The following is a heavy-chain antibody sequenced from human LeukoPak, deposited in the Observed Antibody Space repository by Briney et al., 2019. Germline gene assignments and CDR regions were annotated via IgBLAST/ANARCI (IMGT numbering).Heavy chain of an antibody. Sequence: ASVKVSCKASGYTFTSYDINWVRQATGQGLEWMGWMNPNSGNTGYAQKFQGRVTMTRNTSISTAYMELSSLRSEDTAVYYCARGLLLWFGEQSGFFDYWGQGTLVTVSS. D-gene: IGHD3-10*01. CDR1: GYTFTSYD. V-gene: IGHV1-8*01. CDR3: ARGLLLWFGEQSGFFDY. CDR2: MNPNSGNT. J-gene: IGHJ4*02.